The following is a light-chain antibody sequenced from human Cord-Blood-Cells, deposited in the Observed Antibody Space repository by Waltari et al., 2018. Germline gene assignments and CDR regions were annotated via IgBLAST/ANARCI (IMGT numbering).Light chain of an antibody. CDR2: LCS. J-gene: IGKJ2*03. CDR3: MQALQTRYS. CDR1: QSLLHNNGYNY. Sequence: DTVMTQSALSLPVTPGEPASISCRPSQSLLHNNGYNYLDWYLQKPGQSPQLLIYLCSNRASGVPDRFSGSGSGTDFTLKISRVEAEDVGVYYCMQALQTRYSFGQGTKLEIK. V-gene: IGKV2-28*01.